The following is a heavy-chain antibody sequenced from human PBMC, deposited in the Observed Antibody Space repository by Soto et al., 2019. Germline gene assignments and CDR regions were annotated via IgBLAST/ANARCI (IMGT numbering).Heavy chain of an antibody. CDR1: GGTFSSYA. D-gene: IGHD3-10*01. J-gene: IGHJ3*02. CDR3: AREYYYGSGSALGVVAFDI. CDR2: IIPIFGTA. V-gene: IGHV1-69*01. Sequence: QVQLVQSGAEVKKPGSSVKVSCKASGGTFSSYAISWVRQAPGQGLEWMGGIIPIFGTANYAQKFQGRVTITADESTSTAYMELSSLRSEDTALYYCAREYYYGSGSALGVVAFDIWGQGTMVTVSS.